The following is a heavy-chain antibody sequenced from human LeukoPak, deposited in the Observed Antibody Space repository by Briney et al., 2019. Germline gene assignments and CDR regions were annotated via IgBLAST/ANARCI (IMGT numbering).Heavy chain of an antibody. CDR1: GFTFSNYG. D-gene: IGHD3-3*01. Sequence: PGGSLRLSCVASGFTFSNYGMEWVRQAPGKGLEWVAFIRYDGSDKFYTDSVKGRFTISRDNSKNTLYLQLNSLTSEDTAMYYCAKADYDSWSGYYGHWGQGTLVTVSS. CDR2: IRYDGSDK. CDR3: AKADYDSWSGYYGH. V-gene: IGHV3-30*02. J-gene: IGHJ1*01.